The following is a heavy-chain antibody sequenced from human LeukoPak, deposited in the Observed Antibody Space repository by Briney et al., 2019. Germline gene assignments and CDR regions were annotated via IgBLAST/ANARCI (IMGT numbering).Heavy chain of an antibody. CDR2: ISYDGSTK. D-gene: IGHD6-13*01. Sequence: PGGSLRLTCAASGFTFSSYAMSWVRQAPGKGLEWVAVISYDGSTKYYADSVKGRFTISRDNSKNTLYLQMNSLRAEDTAVYYCARVGSEEQMLVHFDYWGQGTLATVSS. CDR3: ARVGSEEQMLVHFDY. CDR1: GFTFSSYA. J-gene: IGHJ4*02. V-gene: IGHV3-30-3*01.